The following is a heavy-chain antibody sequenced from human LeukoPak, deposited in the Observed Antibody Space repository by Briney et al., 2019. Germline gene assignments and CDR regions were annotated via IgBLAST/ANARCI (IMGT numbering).Heavy chain of an antibody. Sequence: GGSLRLSCVASGFAFSTYPMSWVRQAPGKGLEWVSGVSGSGGHKFYADSAKGRVTISRDNSKKTLYLQMSSLRADDTAVYYCAKGGASATDAPHGDVVTTTLDGFDIWGHGTMVTVST. J-gene: IGHJ3*02. CDR1: GFAFSTYP. CDR3: AKGGASATDAPHGDVVTTTLDGFDI. V-gene: IGHV3-23*01. D-gene: IGHD4-17*01. CDR2: VSGSGGHK.